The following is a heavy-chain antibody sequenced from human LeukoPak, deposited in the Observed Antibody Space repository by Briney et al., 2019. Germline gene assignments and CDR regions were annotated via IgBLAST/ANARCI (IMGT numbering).Heavy chain of an antibody. J-gene: IGHJ4*02. CDR3: ARDALPSWYSSSWYYFDY. D-gene: IGHD6-13*01. CDR2: IWYDGSNK. Sequence: GRSLRLSCAASGFTFSSYGMHWVRQAPGKGLEWVAVIWYDGSNKYYADSVKGLFTISRDNSKNTLYLQMNSLRAEDTAVYYCARDALPSWYSSSWYYFDYWGQGTLVTVSS. V-gene: IGHV3-33*01. CDR1: GFTFSSYG.